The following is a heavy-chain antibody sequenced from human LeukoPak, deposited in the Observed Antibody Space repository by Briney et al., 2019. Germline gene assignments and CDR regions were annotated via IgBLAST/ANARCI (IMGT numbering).Heavy chain of an antibody. J-gene: IGHJ4*02. D-gene: IGHD1-7*01. V-gene: IGHV3-30*18. CDR2: TSYDGSNK. CDR3: AKNSLEGVLELTHYFDY. CDR1: EFTFSSYA. Sequence: PGVSLRLSCAASEFTFSSYAMHWVRQAQGKGLEWVAVTSYDGSNKYYADSVKGRFTISRDNSKNTLYLQMNSLRAEDTAVYYCAKNSLEGVLELTHYFDYWGQGTLVTVSS.